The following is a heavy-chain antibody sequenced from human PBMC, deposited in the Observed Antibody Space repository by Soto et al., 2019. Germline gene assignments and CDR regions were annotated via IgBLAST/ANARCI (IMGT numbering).Heavy chain of an antibody. D-gene: IGHD6-13*01. J-gene: IGHJ4*02. CDR1: GDSITSTSYY. Sequence: SETLSLTCTVSGDSITSTSYYWGWTRQPSGKGMESIGCIHYSGSTYYNPSLRSRFTPSVDTSKNHFSLKVSSVTAPDTAVYYCARRLFSSTWPSYFNYWGEGTLVTVSS. CDR2: IHYSGST. CDR3: ARRLFSSTWPSYFNY. V-gene: IGHV4-39*01.